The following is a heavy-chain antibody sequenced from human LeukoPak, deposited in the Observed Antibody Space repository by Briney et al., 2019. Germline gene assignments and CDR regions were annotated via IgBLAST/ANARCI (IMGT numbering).Heavy chain of an antibody. Sequence: ASVKVSCKASGYTFTGYYMHWERQAPGQGLEWMGWINPNSGGTNYAQKFQGRVTMTRDTSIRTAYMELNRLRSDDTAVYYCARDQDSWFDPWGQGTLVTVCS. D-gene: IGHD2-15*01. CDR2: INPNSGGT. CDR1: GYTFTGYY. V-gene: IGHV1-2*02. J-gene: IGHJ5*02. CDR3: ARDQDSWFDP.